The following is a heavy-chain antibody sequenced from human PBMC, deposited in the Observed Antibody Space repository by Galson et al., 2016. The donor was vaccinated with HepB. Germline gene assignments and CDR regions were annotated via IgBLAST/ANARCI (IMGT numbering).Heavy chain of an antibody. D-gene: IGHD4-23*01. Sequence: SLRLSCAASGFSFSYYPMHWVRQAPDKGLEWVAIVSNDGNFQFYADSVKGRFTISRANFNNTLFLQMNSLRDEETAIYYCARGNGGKDFLDYWGQGTLVTVSS. J-gene: IGHJ4*02. V-gene: IGHV3-30-3*01. CDR1: GFSFSYYP. CDR3: ARGNGGKDFLDY. CDR2: VSNDGNFQ.